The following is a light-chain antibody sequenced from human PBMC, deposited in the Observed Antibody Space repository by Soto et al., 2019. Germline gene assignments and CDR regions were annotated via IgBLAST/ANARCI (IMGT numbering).Light chain of an antibody. CDR3: TVYTSTTTGV. J-gene: IGLJ1*01. CDR2: EIS. Sequence: QSALTQPASVSGSPGQSITISCTGTSSDVVGYNYVSWYQQRPGKGPKLRIYEISNRPSGGSHRFSRSNSLNTATLTISGLQAEDEADYFCTVYTSTTTGVFGTGTKVTVL. V-gene: IGLV2-14*03. CDR1: SSDVVGYNY.